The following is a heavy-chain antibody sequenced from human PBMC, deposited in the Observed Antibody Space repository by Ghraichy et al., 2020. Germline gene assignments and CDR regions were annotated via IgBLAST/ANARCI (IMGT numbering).Heavy chain of an antibody. V-gene: IGHV4-61*01. J-gene: IGHJ6*02. CDR1: GGSVTNGTYY. Sequence: SQTLSLTCTVSGGSVTNGTYYWSWIRQPPGKGLEWIGYIYHSGTTNYNTSLTSRVTISVDTSKNQFSLRLTSVTAADTAVYYCARTNPGLTTALAYYYGRDIWGQGTTVTVSS. D-gene: IGHD4-11*01. CDR3: ARTNPGLTTALAYYYGRDI. CDR2: IYHSGTT.